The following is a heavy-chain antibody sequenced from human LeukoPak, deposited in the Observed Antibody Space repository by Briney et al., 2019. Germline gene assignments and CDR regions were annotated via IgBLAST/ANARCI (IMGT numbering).Heavy chain of an antibody. Sequence: GGSLRLSGAASGFIFSTYSMNWVRQAPGKGLEWVSSISSSSSYIYYADSVKGRFTISRDDAKNSLYLQMNSLRAEDTAVYYCTRGHLPGLPQPSDYWGQGTLVTVSS. CDR3: TRGHLPGLPQPSDY. CDR1: GFIFSTYS. J-gene: IGHJ4*02. D-gene: IGHD1-1*01. CDR2: ISSSSSYI. V-gene: IGHV3-21*01.